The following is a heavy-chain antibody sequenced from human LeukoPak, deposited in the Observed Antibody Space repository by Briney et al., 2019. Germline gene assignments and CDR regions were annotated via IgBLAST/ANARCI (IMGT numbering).Heavy chain of an antibody. CDR1: GFTFSSYG. CDR2: ISYDGSNK. Sequence: PGGSLRLSCAASGFTFSSYGMHWVHQAPGKGLEWVAVISYDGSNKYYADSVKGRFTISRDNSKNTLYLQMNSLRAEDTAVYYCAKDHGGFGGYYDNSGYSPIFDYWGQGTLVTVYS. CDR3: AKDHGGFGGYYDNSGYSPIFDY. V-gene: IGHV3-30*18. J-gene: IGHJ4*02. D-gene: IGHD3-22*01.